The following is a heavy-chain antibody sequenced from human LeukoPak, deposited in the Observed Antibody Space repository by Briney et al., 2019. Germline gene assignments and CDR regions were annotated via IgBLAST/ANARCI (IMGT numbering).Heavy chain of an antibody. CDR3: ARGPYCSGGSCYSRGFNRWFDP. CDR1: GGSFSGYY. J-gene: IGHJ5*02. CDR2: INHSGST. V-gene: IGHV4-34*01. Sequence: SETLSLTCAVYGGSFSGYYWSWIRQPPGKGLEWIGEINHSGSTNYNPSLKSRVTISVDTSKNQLSLKLSSVTAADTAVYYCARGPYCSGGSCYSRGFNRWFDPWGQGTLVTVSS. D-gene: IGHD2-15*01.